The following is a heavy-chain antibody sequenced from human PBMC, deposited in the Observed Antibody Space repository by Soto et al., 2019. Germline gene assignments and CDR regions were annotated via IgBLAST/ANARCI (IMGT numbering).Heavy chain of an antibody. CDR1: GFTFSSYG. V-gene: IGHV3-33*01. J-gene: IGHJ5*02. Sequence: QVQLVESGGGVVQPGRSLRRSCAASGFTFSSYGMHWVRQAPGKGLEWVAVIWYDGRNKYYADSVKGRFTISRDNSKNPLYLQMNSLRAEDTAVYYCAREAPYYYGSRRPPGSCGQGTLVTVSS. D-gene: IGHD3-10*01. CDR2: IWYDGRNK. CDR3: AREAPYYYGSRRPPGS.